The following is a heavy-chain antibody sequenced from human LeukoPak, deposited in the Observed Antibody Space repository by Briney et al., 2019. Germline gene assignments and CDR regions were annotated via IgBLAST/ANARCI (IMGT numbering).Heavy chain of an antibody. Sequence: GGSLRLSCAASGFTFSSYWMSWVRQAPRKGLEWVANIKQDGSEKHYVDSVKGRFTISRDNAKNSLYLQMNSLRAEDTAVYFCRGVGVYDGDYWGQGTLVTVSS. CDR1: GFTFSSYW. J-gene: IGHJ4*02. CDR3: RGVGVYDGDY. D-gene: IGHD5/OR15-5a*01. V-gene: IGHV3-7*01. CDR2: IKQDGSEK.